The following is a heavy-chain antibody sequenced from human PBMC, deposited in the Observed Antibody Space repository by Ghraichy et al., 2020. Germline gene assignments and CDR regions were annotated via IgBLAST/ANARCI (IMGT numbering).Heavy chain of an antibody. D-gene: IGHD3-22*01. J-gene: IGHJ3*02. CDR2: IKRDGSEK. V-gene: IGHV3-7*04. CDR3: ARGDYYDSSGHWVDAFDI. CDR1: GFTFSSYW. Sequence: LSLTCAASGFTFSSYWMSWVRQAPGKGLEWVANIKRDGSEKFYVDSVKGRFTLSRDNSKNSLYLQLNSLRVEDTAVYYCARGDYYDSSGHWVDAFDIWGQGTMDTVSS.